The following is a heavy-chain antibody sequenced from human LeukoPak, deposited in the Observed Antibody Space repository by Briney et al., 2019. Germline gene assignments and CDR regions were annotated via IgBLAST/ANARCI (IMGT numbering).Heavy chain of an antibody. CDR2: IKSKTDGGTT. D-gene: IGHD3-22*01. CDR1: GFTFSNAW. V-gene: IGHV3-15*07. J-gene: IGHJ4*02. Sequence: GGSLRLSCAASGFTFSNAWMNWVRQAPGKGLEWVDRIKSKTDGGTTDYAAPVKGRVTISRDDSKNTLDLRMNSLKTEDTAVYYCARDHYDSSGYSFDYWGQGALGTVSS. CDR3: ARDHYDSSGYSFDY.